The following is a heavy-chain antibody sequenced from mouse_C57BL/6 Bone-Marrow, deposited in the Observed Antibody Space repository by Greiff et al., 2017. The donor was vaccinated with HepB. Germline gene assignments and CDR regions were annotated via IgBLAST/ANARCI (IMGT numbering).Heavy chain of an antibody. CDR2: IYPSDSET. CDR1: GYTFTSYW. J-gene: IGHJ2*01. D-gene: IGHD1-1*01. Sequence: VQLQQPGAELVRPGSSVKLSCKASGYTFTSYWMDWVKQRPGQGLEWIGNIYPSDSETHYNQKFKDKATLTVDKSSSTAYMQLSSLTSEDSAVYYCACTTVVATGDYWGQGTTLTVSS. CDR3: ACTTVVATGDY. V-gene: IGHV1-61*01.